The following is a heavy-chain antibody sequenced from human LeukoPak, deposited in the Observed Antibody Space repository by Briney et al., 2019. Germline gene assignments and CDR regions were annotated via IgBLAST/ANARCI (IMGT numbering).Heavy chain of an antibody. D-gene: IGHD3-16*01. V-gene: IGHV1-69*04. CDR3: VRDSYAVWFDP. Sequence: ASVKVSCKASGGTFSSYAISWVRQAPGQGLEWMGRIIPILGIANYAQKFQGRVTITADKSTSTAYMELSSLRSEDTAVYYCVRDSYAVWFDPWGQGTLVTVSS. J-gene: IGHJ5*02. CDR1: GGTFSSYA. CDR2: IIPILGIA.